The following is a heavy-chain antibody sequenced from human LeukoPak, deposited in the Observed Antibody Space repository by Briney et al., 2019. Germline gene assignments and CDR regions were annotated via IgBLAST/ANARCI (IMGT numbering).Heavy chain of an antibody. V-gene: IGHV3-33*01. CDR2: TCYDGRNN. CDR1: GFTFSSNG. CDR3: AREVAPLYFHYGMDV. J-gene: IGHJ6*01. D-gene: IGHD2-21*01. Sequence: PWGSLSLSCAASGFTFSSNGMHWVRQAPGKGLEWVAVTCYDGRNNYYAASVKGRFTISRDESKTTVYLLMNSLRAEDTAVYYCAREVAPLYFHYGMDVWGEGTTVTVSS.